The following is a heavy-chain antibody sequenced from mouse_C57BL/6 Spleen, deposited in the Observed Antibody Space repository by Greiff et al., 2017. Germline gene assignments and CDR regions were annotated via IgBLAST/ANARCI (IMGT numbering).Heavy chain of an antibody. CDR1: GFTFSDYG. CDR2: ISNLAYSI. V-gene: IGHV5-15*04. D-gene: IGHD1-1*01. J-gene: IGHJ4*01. CDR3: ARPLSDGSNSYAMDY. Sequence: EVMLVESGGGLVQPGGSLKLSCAASGFTFSDYGMAWVRQAPRKGPEWVAFISNLAYSIYYADTVTGRFTITRETAKNTLYLEMSSLRSEDTAMYYCARPLSDGSNSYAMDYWGQGTSVTVSS.